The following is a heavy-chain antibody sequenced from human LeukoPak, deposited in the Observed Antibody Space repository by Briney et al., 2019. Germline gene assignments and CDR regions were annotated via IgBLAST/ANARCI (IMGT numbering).Heavy chain of an antibody. CDR3: AKEYQYSSPGHYYYYGMDV. CDR2: ISYDGSNK. Sequence: GGSLRLSCAASGFTFSSYGVHWVRQAPGKGLEWEAVISYDGSNKYYADSVKGRFTISRDNSKNTLYLQMNSLRAEDTAVYYCAKEYQYSSPGHYYYYGMDVWGQGTTVTVSS. J-gene: IGHJ6*02. V-gene: IGHV3-30*18. D-gene: IGHD6-6*01. CDR1: GFTFSSYG.